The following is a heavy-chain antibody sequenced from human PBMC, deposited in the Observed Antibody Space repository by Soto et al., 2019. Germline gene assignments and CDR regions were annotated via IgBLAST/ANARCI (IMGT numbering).Heavy chain of an antibody. CDR2: IYYSGST. J-gene: IGHJ3*02. CDR3: ASTDRAQYYYDSSGSSGAVDS. V-gene: IGHV4-30-4*01. D-gene: IGHD3-22*01. CDR1: GGSISSGDYY. Sequence: SETLSLTCTVSGGSISSGDYYWSWIRQPPGKGLEWIGYIYYSGSTYYNPSLKSRVTISVDTSKNQFSLKLSSVTAADTAVYYCASTDRAQYYYDSSGSSGAVDSWGQGT.